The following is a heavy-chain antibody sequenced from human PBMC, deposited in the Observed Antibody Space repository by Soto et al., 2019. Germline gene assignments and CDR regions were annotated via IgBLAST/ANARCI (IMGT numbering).Heavy chain of an antibody. CDR3: ARGGGVGVAGSAAFDM. Sequence: QLHLVQSGAVVKKPGASVTVSCSASGYPVTAYYMHWVRQAPGRGLEWMGGINPATGAAKYTQTFQGRVTLTGDTATSTVFMELRGLTSEDAAVFYWARGGGVGVAGSAAFDMWGQGTLVTVSS. J-gene: IGHJ3*02. CDR2: INPATGAA. D-gene: IGHD3-3*01. CDR1: GYPVTAYY. V-gene: IGHV1-2*02.